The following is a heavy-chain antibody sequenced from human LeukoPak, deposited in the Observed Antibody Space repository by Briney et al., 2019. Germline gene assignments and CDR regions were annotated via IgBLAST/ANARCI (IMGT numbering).Heavy chain of an antibody. D-gene: IGHD3-10*01. CDR1: GFTFSSYG. CDR3: AMYGSGSYNYYYYYMDV. J-gene: IGHJ6*03. V-gene: IGHV3-23*01. CDR2: ISGSGGST. Sequence: GGSLRLSCAASGFTFSSYGMSWVRQAPGKGLEWVSAISGSGGSTYYADSVKGRFTISRDNSKNTLYLQMNSLRAEDTAVYYCAMYGSGSYNYYYYYMDVWGKGTTVTISS.